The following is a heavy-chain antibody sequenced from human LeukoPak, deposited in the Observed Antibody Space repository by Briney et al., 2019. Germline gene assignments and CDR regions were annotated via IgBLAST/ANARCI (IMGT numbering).Heavy chain of an antibody. Sequence: GGSLRLSCAASGFTFSSYSMNWVRQAPGKWLGWVSSISSSSSYIYYADSVKGRFTISRDNAKNSLYLQMNSLRAEDTAVYYCAREYHLLYNFDYWGQGTLVTVSS. CDR2: ISSSSSYI. V-gene: IGHV3-21*01. D-gene: IGHD2-2*02. CDR3: AREYHLLYNFDY. CDR1: GFTFSSYS. J-gene: IGHJ4*02.